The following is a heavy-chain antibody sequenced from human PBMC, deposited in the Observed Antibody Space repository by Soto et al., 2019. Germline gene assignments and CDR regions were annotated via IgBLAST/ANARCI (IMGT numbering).Heavy chain of an antibody. CDR1: GYTFTSYD. CDR3: ASFNRDYYGSGSYLVGAFDI. Sequence: ASVKVSCKASGYTFTSYDINWVRQATGQGLEWMGWMNPNSGNTGYAQKFQGRVTMTRNTSISTAYMELSSLRSEDTAVYYCASFNRDYYGSGSYLVGAFDIWGQGTMVTVSS. D-gene: IGHD3-10*01. CDR2: MNPNSGNT. V-gene: IGHV1-8*01. J-gene: IGHJ3*02.